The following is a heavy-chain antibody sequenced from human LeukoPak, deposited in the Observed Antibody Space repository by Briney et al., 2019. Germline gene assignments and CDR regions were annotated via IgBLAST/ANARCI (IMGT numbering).Heavy chain of an antibody. D-gene: IGHD3-22*01. V-gene: IGHV3-48*04. CDR1: EFTFSTYG. Sequence: GGSLRLSCAAFEFTFSTYGMSWVRQAPGKGLEWVSYISSSGSTIYYADSVKGRFTISRDNAKNSLYLQMNSLRAEDTAVYYCARVGSSGYYRDETHDAFDIWGQGTMVTVSS. CDR2: ISSSGSTI. CDR3: ARVGSSGYYRDETHDAFDI. J-gene: IGHJ3*02.